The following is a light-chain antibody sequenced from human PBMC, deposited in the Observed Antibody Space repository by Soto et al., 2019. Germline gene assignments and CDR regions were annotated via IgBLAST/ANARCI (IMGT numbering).Light chain of an antibody. CDR3: RQYSSYSWT. CDR1: QSIGNW. CDR2: DAS. J-gene: IGKJ1*01. V-gene: IGKV1-5*01. Sequence: DIPLTQSPSLLSESAGARGPIXSRASQSIGNWLAWYQQKPGKAPELLIFDASNLKSGVSSRFSGSGSGTEFTLTISRLQPDDVATYYCRQYSSYSWTFGQGTKVDIK.